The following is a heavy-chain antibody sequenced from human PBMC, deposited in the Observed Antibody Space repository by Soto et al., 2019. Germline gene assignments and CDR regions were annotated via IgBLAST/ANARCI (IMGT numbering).Heavy chain of an antibody. Sequence: QVQLQESGPGLVKPSETLSLTCTVSGGSISSYYWSWIRQPPGKGLEWIGYIYYSGSTNYNPSLKSRVTISVDTSKNQFPLKLSSVTAADTAVYYCARGRIVATTNNAFDIWGQGTMVTVSS. D-gene: IGHD5-12*01. CDR3: ARGRIVATTNNAFDI. V-gene: IGHV4-59*01. CDR2: IYYSGST. CDR1: GGSISSYY. J-gene: IGHJ3*02.